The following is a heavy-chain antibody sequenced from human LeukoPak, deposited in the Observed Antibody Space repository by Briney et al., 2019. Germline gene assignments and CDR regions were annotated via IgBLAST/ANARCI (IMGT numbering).Heavy chain of an antibody. CDR2: IKQDGSEK. Sequence: GSLRLSCAASGFTFSSYWMSWVRQAPGKGLEWVANIKQDGSEKYYVDSVKGRFTISRDNAKNSLYLQMNSLRAEDTAVYYCARLRKGCCTNGVCYYTFFDYWGQGTLVTVFS. D-gene: IGHD2-8*01. J-gene: IGHJ4*02. CDR3: ARLRKGCCTNGVCYYTFFDY. CDR1: GFTFSSYW. V-gene: IGHV3-7*01.